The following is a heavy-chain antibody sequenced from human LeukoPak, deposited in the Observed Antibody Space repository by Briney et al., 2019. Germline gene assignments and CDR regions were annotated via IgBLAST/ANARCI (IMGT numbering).Heavy chain of an antibody. CDR2: ISAYNGNT. Sequence: GASVKVSCKASGYTFTSYGISWVRQAPGQGLEWMGWISAYNGNTNYAQKLQGRVTMTTDTSTSTAYMELRSLRSDDTAVYYCARDLFRVDIAAAGFDYWGREPWSPSPQ. CDR1: GYTFTSYG. J-gene: IGHJ4*02. V-gene: IGHV1-18*01. D-gene: IGHD6-13*01. CDR3: ARDLFRVDIAAAGFDY.